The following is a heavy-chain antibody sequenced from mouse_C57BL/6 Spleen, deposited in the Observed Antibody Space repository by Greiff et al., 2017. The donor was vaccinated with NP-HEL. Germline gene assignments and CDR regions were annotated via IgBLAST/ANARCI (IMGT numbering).Heavy chain of an antibody. CDR3: ARGGGYGSSYGDY. V-gene: IGHV1-81*01. CDR1: GYTFTSYG. D-gene: IGHD1-1*01. J-gene: IGHJ4*01. Sequence: QVQLKESGAELARPGASVKLSCKASGYTFTSYGISWVKQRTGQGLEWIGEIYPRSGNTYYNEKFKGKATLTADKSSSTAYMELRSLTSEDSAVYFCARGGGYGSSYGDYWGQGTSVTVSS. CDR2: IYPRSGNT.